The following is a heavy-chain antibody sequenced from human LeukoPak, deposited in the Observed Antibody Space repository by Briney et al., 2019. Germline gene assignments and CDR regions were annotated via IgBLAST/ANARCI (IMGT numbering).Heavy chain of an antibody. D-gene: IGHD5-12*01. CDR3: LREERGLASDY. V-gene: IGHV3-64*02. Sequence: GGSLRLPYAASGFIFRNYAMHWVRLAPGKALEYVSANSSSGDHTYHGESAKGRFTIPRDNSKNKLPLQMNSQRFEDSAVYHFLREERGLASDYWGQGTLVTVSS. CDR2: NSSSGDHT. J-gene: IGHJ4*02. CDR1: GFIFRNYA.